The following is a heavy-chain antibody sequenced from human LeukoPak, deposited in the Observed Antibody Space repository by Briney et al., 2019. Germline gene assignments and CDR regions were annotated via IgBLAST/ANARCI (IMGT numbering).Heavy chain of an antibody. Sequence: GGFLRLSCAASGSTFSNAWMSWVRQAPGKGLEWVGRIKSKTDGGTTDYAAPVKDRFTISRDDSKDTLYLQMNSLKTEDTAVYFCTTFLFTSGYHYWGQGTLVTVSS. D-gene: IGHD3-22*01. CDR1: GSTFSNAW. V-gene: IGHV3-15*01. J-gene: IGHJ4*02. CDR2: IKSKTDGGTT. CDR3: TTFLFTSGYHY.